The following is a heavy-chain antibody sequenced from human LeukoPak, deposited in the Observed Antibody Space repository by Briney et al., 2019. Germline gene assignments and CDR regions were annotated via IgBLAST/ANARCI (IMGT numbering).Heavy chain of an antibody. CDR1: GYTFTGYY. CDR2: INPNSGGT. Sequence: ASVKVSCKASGYTFTGYYIHWVRQAPGQGLEWMGWINPNSGGTNYAQKFQGRVTMTRDTSISTAYMELSRLRSDDTAVYYCARVEGFGELSTIDYWGQGTLVTVSS. J-gene: IGHJ4*02. V-gene: IGHV1-2*02. D-gene: IGHD3-10*01. CDR3: ARVEGFGELSTIDY.